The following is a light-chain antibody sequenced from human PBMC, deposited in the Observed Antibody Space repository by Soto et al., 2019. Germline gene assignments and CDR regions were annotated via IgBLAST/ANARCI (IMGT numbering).Light chain of an antibody. CDR3: QQSYRPPYP. V-gene: IGKV1-39*01. CDR2: AAS. J-gene: IGKJ2*01. CDR1: QSISSY. Sequence: DIQMTQSPSSLSASVGERVTITCRANQSISSYLNWYQLKPGKAPKLLIYAASTLQRGVPSRFSGSGSGTDFTLTIRSLQLDDFATYSCQQSYRPPYPFGQGTKVEIK.